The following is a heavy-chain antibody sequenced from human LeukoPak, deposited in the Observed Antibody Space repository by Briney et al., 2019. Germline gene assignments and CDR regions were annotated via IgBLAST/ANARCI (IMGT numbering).Heavy chain of an antibody. D-gene: IGHD4-17*01. V-gene: IGHV4-4*08. CDR3: ARALRLRAPFDY. CDR1: GGSISSYY. Sequence: SETLSLTCIVSGGSISSYYWTWIRQPPGKGLEWIGYIYTSGSTNYNPSLKSRVTMSVDTSKNQFSLKLSSVTAADTAVYYCARALRLRAPFDYWGQGTLVTVSS. CDR2: IYTSGST. J-gene: IGHJ4*02.